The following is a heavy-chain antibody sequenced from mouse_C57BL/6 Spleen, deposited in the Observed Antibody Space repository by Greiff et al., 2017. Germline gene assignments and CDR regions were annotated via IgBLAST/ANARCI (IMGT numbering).Heavy chain of an antibody. J-gene: IGHJ3*01. CDR3: AILDGSQFAY. CDR1: GFSLTSYG. CDR2: IWGGGST. Sequence: VQLVESGPGLVAPSQCLSLSCTVSGFSLTSYGVDWVRQPPGKGLEWLGVIWGGGSTNYNSALMSRLSIHKDNSNSQIFLKMNSLQTDDTAMYYCAILDGSQFAYWGQGTLVTVSA. D-gene: IGHD2-3*01. V-gene: IGHV2-9*01.